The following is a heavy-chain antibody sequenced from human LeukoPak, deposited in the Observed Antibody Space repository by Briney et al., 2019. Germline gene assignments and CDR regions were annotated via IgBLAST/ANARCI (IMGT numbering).Heavy chain of an antibody. V-gene: IGHV4-39*01. CDR2: IYHSGST. CDR3: ARRDTSGGSFDY. Sequence: SETLSLTCTVSGGSISTSSNSWAWIRRPPGKGLEWIGTIYHSGSTYYNASLKSRVTISVDTSKNQFSLRLSSVTAADTAVYYCARRDTSGGSFDYWGQGTLVTVSS. CDR1: GGSISTSSNS. D-gene: IGHD2-15*01. J-gene: IGHJ4*02.